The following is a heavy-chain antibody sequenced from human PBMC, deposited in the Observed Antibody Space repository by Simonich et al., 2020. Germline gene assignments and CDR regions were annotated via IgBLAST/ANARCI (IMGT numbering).Heavy chain of an antibody. CDR3: AKDVAAAGTEYFQH. J-gene: IGHJ1*01. Sequence: EVQLVESGGGLVQPGRSLRLSCAASGFTFDDYAMHWVRQAPGKGLGGCSGMSLNSGSIGYADSVKGRFTISRDNAKNSLYLQMNSLRAEDTALYYCAKDVAAAGTEYFQHWGQGTLVTVSS. CDR1: GFTFDDYA. D-gene: IGHD6-13*01. CDR2: MSLNSGSI. V-gene: IGHV3-9*01.